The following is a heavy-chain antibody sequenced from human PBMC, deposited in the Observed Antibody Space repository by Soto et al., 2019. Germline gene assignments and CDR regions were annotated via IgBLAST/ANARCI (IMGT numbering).Heavy chain of an antibody. CDR1: GYTLAELS. CDR3: WTVIMVPGAIIPYQFDK. CDR2: FDPEGGEM. V-gene: IGHV1-24*01. J-gene: IGHJ4*02. D-gene: IGHD2-8*01. Sequence: ASVKVSCKVSGYTLAELSMHWVRQAPGKGLEWMGGFDPEGGEMIYAEKYQGRVSMTEDTSTNIASMELSSLRSDDTAMYYCWTVIMVPGAIIPYQFDKRGQGSQV.